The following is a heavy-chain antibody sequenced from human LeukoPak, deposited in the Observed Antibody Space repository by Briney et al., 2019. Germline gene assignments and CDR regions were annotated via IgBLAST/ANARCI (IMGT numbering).Heavy chain of an antibody. J-gene: IGHJ6*03. CDR1: GYTFTGYY. CDR3: ARASIAGYYYYYYYMDV. D-gene: IGHD6-6*01. Sequence: SVKVSCKASGYTFTGYYMHWVRQAPGQGLEWMGGIIPIFGTANYAQKFQGRVTITADESTSTAYMELSSLRSEDTAVYYCARASIAGYYYYYYYMDVWGKGTTVTVSS. CDR2: IIPIFGTA. V-gene: IGHV1-69*13.